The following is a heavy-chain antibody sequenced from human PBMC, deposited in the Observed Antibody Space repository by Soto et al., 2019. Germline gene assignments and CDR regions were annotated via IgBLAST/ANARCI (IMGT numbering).Heavy chain of an antibody. CDR3: AKSPLGYCSGGSCYPPHYFDY. V-gene: IGHV3-23*01. Sequence: EVQLLDSGGGLVQPGGSLSLSCAASGFTFSNYAMSWVRQAPGKGREWVSGVGGSGDSTYYADSVKGRFTISRDNSKDTLYLQMNSLRAEDTAVYYCAKSPLGYCSGGSCYPPHYFDYWGQGTLVTVSS. D-gene: IGHD2-15*01. J-gene: IGHJ4*02. CDR1: GFTFSNYA. CDR2: VGGSGDST.